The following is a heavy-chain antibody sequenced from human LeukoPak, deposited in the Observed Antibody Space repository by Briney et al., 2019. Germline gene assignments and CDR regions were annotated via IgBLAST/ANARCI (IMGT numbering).Heavy chain of an antibody. J-gene: IGHJ3*02. CDR2: ISAYNGNT. V-gene: IGHV1-18*01. CDR3: AREYYDSSGYYWDAFDI. Sequence: ASVKVSCKASGYTFTSYGISWVRQAPGQGLEWMGWISAYNGNTNYAQKLQGRVTMTTDTSTSTAYMELRSLRSDDTAVYYCAREYYDSSGYYWDAFDIWGQGTMVTVSS. CDR1: GYTFTSYG. D-gene: IGHD3-22*01.